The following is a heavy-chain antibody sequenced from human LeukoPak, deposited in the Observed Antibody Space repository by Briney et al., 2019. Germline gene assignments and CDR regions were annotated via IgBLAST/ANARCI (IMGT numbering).Heavy chain of an antibody. Sequence: PGGSLRLSCAASGFTFSSYDMHWVRQATGKGLEWVSVIGTAGDTYYAGSVKGRFTISRENAKNSLYLQMNSLRAGDTAVYYCARDYDILTGYLIKRGFGAFDIWGQGTMVTVSS. CDR1: GFTFSSYD. D-gene: IGHD3-9*01. J-gene: IGHJ3*02. V-gene: IGHV3-13*01. CDR3: ARDYDILTGYLIKRGFGAFDI. CDR2: IGTAGDT.